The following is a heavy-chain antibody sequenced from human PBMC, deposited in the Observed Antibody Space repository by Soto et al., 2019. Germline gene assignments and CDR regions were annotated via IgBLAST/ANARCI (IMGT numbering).Heavy chain of an antibody. CDR1: GSSVSSYY. V-gene: IGHV4-59*02. Sequence: QVQLQESGPGLVKPSETLSLTCTVSGSSVSSYYWSWIRQPPGKGLEWIGYISNSGSTNYNPSLRSRVTISVDTSTNQFSLKMTSVTAADTAVYYCARETPYCTSTSCSASYYYGMDVWGQGTTVTVSS. CDR2: ISNSGST. CDR3: ARETPYCTSTSCSASYYYGMDV. J-gene: IGHJ6*02. D-gene: IGHD2-2*01.